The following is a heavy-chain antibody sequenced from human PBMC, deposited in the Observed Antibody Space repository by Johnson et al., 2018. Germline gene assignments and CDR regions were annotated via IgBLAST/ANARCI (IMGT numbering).Heavy chain of an antibody. Sequence: QVQLVESGGGVVQPGRSLRLSCAASGFTFSSYGMHWVRQAPGKGLEWVAVISYDGSNKYYADSVKGRFIISRDNSRDTLFLQMDSLRVDDTAVYYCAKDAGYYGSGRAGYFQHWGQGTLVTVSS. CDR3: AKDAGYYGSGRAGYFQH. D-gene: IGHD3-10*01. J-gene: IGHJ1*01. CDR1: GFTFSSYG. V-gene: IGHV3-30*18. CDR2: ISYDGSNK.